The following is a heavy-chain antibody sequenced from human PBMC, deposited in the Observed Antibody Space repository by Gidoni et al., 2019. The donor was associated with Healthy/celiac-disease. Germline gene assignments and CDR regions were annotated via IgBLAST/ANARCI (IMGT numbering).Heavy chain of an antibody. Sequence: QVQLVESGGGLVKPGGSLRRAGAAPGFTFRDYYMRWIRQAPGRGLEWVSSISSSSSYTNYADSVKGRFTISRDNAKTSLYLQMNSLRAEDTAVYYCARATPEYSGYENGCFDLWGRGTLVTVSS. D-gene: IGHD5-12*01. CDR3: ARATPEYSGYENGCFDL. J-gene: IGHJ2*01. V-gene: IGHV3-11*05. CDR2: ISSSSSYT. CDR1: GFTFRDYY.